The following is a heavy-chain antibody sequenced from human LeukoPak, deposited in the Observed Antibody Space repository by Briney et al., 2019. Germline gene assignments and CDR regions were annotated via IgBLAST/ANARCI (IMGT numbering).Heavy chain of an antibody. CDR3: TTRACHAGGCSSSFYYYYGLHF. D-gene: IGHD3-16*01. Sequence: ASVKVSCKASGNSISNYAVSWVRQAPGQGFEWVGGIIPIFGTADYAQKFQGKVTITADQSTSTTYMALSSLKSEDTATYYCTTRACHAGGCSSSFYYYYGLHFWGQGTTVSVSS. J-gene: IGHJ6*02. CDR1: GNSISNYA. V-gene: IGHV1-69*01. CDR2: IIPIFGTA.